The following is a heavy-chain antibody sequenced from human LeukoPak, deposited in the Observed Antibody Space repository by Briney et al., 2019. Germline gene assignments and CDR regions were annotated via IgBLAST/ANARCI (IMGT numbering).Heavy chain of an antibody. V-gene: IGHV1-2*02. CDR2: INPNSGGT. D-gene: IGHD3-16*01. CDR1: GYTFSGYY. J-gene: IGHJ4*02. Sequence: ASVKVSCKASGYTFSGYYVHWVRQAPGQGLEWMGWINPNSGGTNYAQKFQGRVTMTRDTSISTAYMELRRLGSDDTAVYYCARDNDSRDPPHFDYWGQGTLVTVSS. CDR3: ARDNDSRDPPHFDY.